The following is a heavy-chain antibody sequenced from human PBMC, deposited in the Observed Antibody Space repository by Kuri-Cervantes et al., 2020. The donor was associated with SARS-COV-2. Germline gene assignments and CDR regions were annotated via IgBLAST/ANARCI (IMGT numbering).Heavy chain of an antibody. CDR2: INHSGST. CDR1: GGSFSGYY. V-gene: IGHV4-34*01. D-gene: IGHD3-10*01. CDR3: ARGRVLLWLGELYFDY. J-gene: IGHJ4*02. Sequence: SETLSLTCAVYGGSFSGYYWSWIRQPPGKGLEWIGEINHSGSTNYNPSLKSRVTISVDTSKNQFSLKLSSVTAADTAVYYCARGRVLLWLGELYFDYWGQGTLVTVSS.